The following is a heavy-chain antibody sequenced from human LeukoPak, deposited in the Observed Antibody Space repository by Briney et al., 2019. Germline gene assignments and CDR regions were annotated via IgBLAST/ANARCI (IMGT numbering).Heavy chain of an antibody. D-gene: IGHD2-2*01. V-gene: IGHV4-39*01. CDR3: ARLTDCSSTSCYYYYYGMDV. J-gene: IGHJ6*02. CDR2: IYYSGST. Sequence: SETLSLTCTVSCGSISSSSYYLGWIRQPPGKGLEWIGSIYYSGSTYYNPSLKSRVTISVDTSKNQFSLKLSSVTAADTAVYYCARLTDCSSTSCYYYYYGMDVWGQGTTVTVSS. CDR1: CGSISSSSYY.